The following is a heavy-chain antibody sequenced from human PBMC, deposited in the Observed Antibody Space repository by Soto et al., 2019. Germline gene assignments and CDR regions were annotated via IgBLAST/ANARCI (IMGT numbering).Heavy chain of an antibody. J-gene: IGHJ3*02. CDR2: IKEDGSEK. Sequence: EVHLVESGGDLVRPGGSLRLSCADSRFTFSGSCMYWVRQAPGKGLEWVANIKEDGSEKNYVDSVRGRFTISRDNAKNSLYLQMNSLRAEDRAVYYCARGARIWGQGTMVTVSP. CDR1: RFTFSGSC. V-gene: IGHV3-7*01. CDR3: ARGARI.